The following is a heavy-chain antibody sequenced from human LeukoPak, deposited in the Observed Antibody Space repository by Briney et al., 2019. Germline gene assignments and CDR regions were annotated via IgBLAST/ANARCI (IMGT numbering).Heavy chain of an antibody. D-gene: IGHD6-13*01. CDR3: ARDGSRIVAAGTFDP. CDR2: ISSSSGII. J-gene: IGHJ5*02. CDR1: GFTFSSDS. Sequence: PGGSLRLSCTSSGFTFSSDSMNWVRQAPGKGLEWISFISSSSGIIYNADSVKGRFTISRDNAKNSLYLQMNSLRAEDTAVYYCARDGSRIVAAGTFDPWGQGTLVTVSS. V-gene: IGHV3-48*01.